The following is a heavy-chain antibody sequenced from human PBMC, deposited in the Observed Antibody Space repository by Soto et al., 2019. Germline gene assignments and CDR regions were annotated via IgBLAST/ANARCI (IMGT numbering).Heavy chain of an antibody. D-gene: IGHD4-17*01. Sequence: GESLKISCKGSGYSLTSYWIGWVRQMPGKGLEWMGIIYPGDSDTRYSPSFQGQVTISADKSISTAYLQWSSLKASDTAMYYCARRNPIHGDYDAFDIWGQGTMVTVSS. CDR3: ARRNPIHGDYDAFDI. J-gene: IGHJ3*02. CDR2: IYPGDSDT. V-gene: IGHV5-51*01. CDR1: GYSLTSYW.